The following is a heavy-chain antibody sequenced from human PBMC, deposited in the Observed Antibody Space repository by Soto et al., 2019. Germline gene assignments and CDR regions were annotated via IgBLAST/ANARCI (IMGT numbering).Heavy chain of an antibody. D-gene: IGHD3-22*01. CDR1: GYSFSRYW. CDR3: ARDTFSGDSSGPHY. J-gene: IGHJ4*02. V-gene: IGHV5-51*01. Sequence: PGESLKISCKGSGYSFSRYWIAWVRQTPGEGLEWMGLIYPGDSDTRYSPSFQGQVTISADKSITTAYLQWSSLKASDTAIYYCARDTFSGDSSGPHYWGQGTLVTVSS. CDR2: IYPGDSDT.